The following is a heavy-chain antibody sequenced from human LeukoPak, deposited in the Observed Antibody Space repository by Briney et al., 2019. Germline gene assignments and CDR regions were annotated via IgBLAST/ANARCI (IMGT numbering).Heavy chain of an antibody. J-gene: IGHJ5*02. V-gene: IGHV3-33*01. Sequence: GGSLRLSCAASGFTFSSYGMHWVRQAPGKGLEWVAVIWYDGSNKYYADSVKGRFTISRDNSKNTLYLQMNSLRAEDTAVYYCARDRSSSWYGFDPWGQGTLVTVSS. CDR3: ARDRSSSWYGFDP. CDR2: IWYDGSNK. D-gene: IGHD6-13*01. CDR1: GFTFSSYG.